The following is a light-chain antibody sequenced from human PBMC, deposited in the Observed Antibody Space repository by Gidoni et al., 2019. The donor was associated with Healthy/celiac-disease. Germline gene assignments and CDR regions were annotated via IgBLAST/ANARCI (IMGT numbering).Light chain of an antibody. CDR2: EAS. J-gene: IGKJ4*01. CDR1: QDLSNY. V-gene: IGKV1-33*01. CDR3: QQYDNLPLT. Sequence: DIQLTQSPSSLSASVGDRVTITCQASQDLSNYLNWYQQKPGKAPKLLIYEASTLETGVPSRFSGSGSGTDFTFTISSLQPEDIATYYCQQYDNLPLTFXGXTKVEIK.